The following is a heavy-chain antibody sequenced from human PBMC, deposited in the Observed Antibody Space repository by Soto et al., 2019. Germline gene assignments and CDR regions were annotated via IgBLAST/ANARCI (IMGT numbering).Heavy chain of an antibody. CDR1: RGAFGDYW. D-gene: IGHD3-10*02. Sequence: EVPLVESGGGLVQPGGSLRLSCEASRGAFGDYWMHWVRQAPGKGLVWVSRINRDANDIIYADSVKGRFTASRDHAKNMVFLPMNSLRVEDMGVYYCASDVPLKWFDSWGQGALVTVSS. CDR2: INRDANDI. J-gene: IGHJ5*01. V-gene: IGHV3-74*01. CDR3: ASDVPLKWFDS.